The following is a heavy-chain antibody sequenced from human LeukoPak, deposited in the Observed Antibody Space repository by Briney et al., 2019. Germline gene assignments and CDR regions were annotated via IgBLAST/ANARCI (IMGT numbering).Heavy chain of an antibody. CDR3: AREAPGVGALDY. CDR1: GFTFSSNY. D-gene: IGHD1-26*01. J-gene: IGHJ4*02. Sequence: GGSLRLSCAASGFTFSSNYMSWVRQAPGKGLEWVSVIYSGGSTYYADSVKGRFTISRDNSKNTLYLQMNSLRAEDTAVYYCAREAPGVGALDYWGQGTLVTVSS. CDR2: IYSGGST. V-gene: IGHV3-53*01.